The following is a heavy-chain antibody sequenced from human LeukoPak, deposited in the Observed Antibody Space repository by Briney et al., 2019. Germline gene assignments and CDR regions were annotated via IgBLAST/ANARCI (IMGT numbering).Heavy chain of an antibody. CDR3: ARDPSQGYGN. CDR1: GYTFTDYF. D-gene: IGHD4-17*01. V-gene: IGHV1-2*02. Sequence: ASVKVSCKASGYTFTDYFIHWVRQAPGQGLEWMGWINPNSGGTKYAQKFQGRFIMTRDTSISTAYMELSSLRSDDTAVFYCARDPSQGYGNWGQGTLVSVSS. CDR2: INPNSGGT. J-gene: IGHJ4*02.